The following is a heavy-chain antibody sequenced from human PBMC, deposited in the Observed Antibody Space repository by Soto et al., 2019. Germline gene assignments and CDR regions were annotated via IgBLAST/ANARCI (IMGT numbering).Heavy chain of an antibody. V-gene: IGHV1-18*01. Sequence: QVQLVQSGAEVKKPGASVKVSCKASGYTFTSYGISWVRQAPGQGLEWMGWISAYNGNTKYAQKLQGRVTMTTDTSTSTAYXXLXXXXXXXXXXXXXXXXXAXAQFDYWGQGTLVTV. CDR1: GYTFTSYG. J-gene: IGHJ4*02. CDR2: ISAYNGNT. CDR3: XXXXAXAQFDY.